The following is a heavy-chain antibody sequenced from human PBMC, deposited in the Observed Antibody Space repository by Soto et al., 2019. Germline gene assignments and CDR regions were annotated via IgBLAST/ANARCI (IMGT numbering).Heavy chain of an antibody. CDR2: ISAYNGNT. CDR3: ARIPPGWGDYYYYYGMDV. V-gene: IGHV1-18*01. Sequence: GASVKVSCKASGYTFTSYGISWVRQAPGQGLEWMGWISAYNGNTNYAQKLQGRVTMTTDTSTSTAYMELRSLRSDDTAVYYCARIPPGWGDYYYYYGMDVWGQGTTVTVSS. D-gene: IGHD3-10*01. CDR1: GYTFTSYG. J-gene: IGHJ6*02.